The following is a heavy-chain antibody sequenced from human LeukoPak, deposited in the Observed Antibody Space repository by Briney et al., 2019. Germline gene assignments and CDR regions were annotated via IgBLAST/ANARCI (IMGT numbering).Heavy chain of an antibody. CDR2: VNPNSGGT. CDR1: GYTFTDYY. D-gene: IGHD6-13*01. V-gene: IGHV1-2*02. Sequence: ASVKVSCKASGYTFTDYYMHWVREAPGQGLEWMGWVNPNSGGTNYAQKFQGRVTMTRDTSISTAYMELSRLRSDDTVVYYCARLYSSSWYGGNWFDPWGQGTLVTVSS. CDR3: ARLYSSSWYGGNWFDP. J-gene: IGHJ5*02.